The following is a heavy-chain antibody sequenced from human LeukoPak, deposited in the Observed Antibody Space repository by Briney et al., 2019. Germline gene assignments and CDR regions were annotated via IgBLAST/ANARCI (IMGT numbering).Heavy chain of an antibody. CDR3: ARHRQVRYYGSGSYSDY. J-gene: IGHJ4*02. D-gene: IGHD3-10*01. CDR1: GYSINSGYF. CDR2: IFHTGDV. Sequence: PSETLSLTCTVSGYSINSGYFWGWVRQPPGKGPEWIGSIFHTGDVYYNPSLRSRVTVSVDTSRNQFSLKLSSVTAADTAVYYCARHRQVRYYGSGSYSDYWGQGTLVTVSS. V-gene: IGHV4-38-2*02.